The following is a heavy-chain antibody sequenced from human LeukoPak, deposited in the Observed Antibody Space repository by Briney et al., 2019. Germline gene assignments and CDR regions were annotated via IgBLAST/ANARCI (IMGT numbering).Heavy chain of an antibody. CDR3: ARGGTMVRGVYGMDV. J-gene: IGHJ6*02. D-gene: IGHD3-10*01. V-gene: IGHV4-59*01. Sequence: TSGTLSLTCTVSGGSISSYYWSWIRQPPGKGLEWIGYIYYSGSTNYNPSLKSRVTMSVDTSKNQFSLKLSSVTAADTAVYYCARGGTMVRGVYGMDVWGQGTTVTVSS. CDR2: IYYSGST. CDR1: GGSISSYY.